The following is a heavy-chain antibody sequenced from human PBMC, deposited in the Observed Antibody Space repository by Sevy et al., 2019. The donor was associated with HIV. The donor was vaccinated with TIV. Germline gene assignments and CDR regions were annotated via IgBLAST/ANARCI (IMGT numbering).Heavy chain of an antibody. J-gene: IGHJ2*01. CDR1: GFTFDDYA. CDR3: AKDIPHYYDSSGYRDWYFDL. Sequence: GGSLRLSCAASGFTFDDYAMHWVRQAPGKALEWVSGISWNSGSIGYADSVKGRFTISRDNAKNSLYLQMNSLRAEDTTLCYCAKDIPHYYDSSGYRDWYFDLWGRGTLVTVSS. D-gene: IGHD3-22*01. V-gene: IGHV3-9*01. CDR2: ISWNSGSI.